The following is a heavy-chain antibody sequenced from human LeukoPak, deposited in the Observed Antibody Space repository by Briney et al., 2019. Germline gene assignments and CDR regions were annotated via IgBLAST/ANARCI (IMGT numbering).Heavy chain of an antibody. CDR3: ARVPGAYGSGTYYV. CDR1: GVSVSINY. Sequence: GGSLRLSCAASGVSVSINYMSGVRQAPGKGLEWVSVIYSGGTTDYVDSVKGRFTISRDNSKNPLFLQMNSLRAEDTAVYYCARVPGAYGSGTYYVWGQGTRVTVSS. J-gene: IGHJ4*02. D-gene: IGHD3-10*01. V-gene: IGHV3-53*01. CDR2: IYSGGTT.